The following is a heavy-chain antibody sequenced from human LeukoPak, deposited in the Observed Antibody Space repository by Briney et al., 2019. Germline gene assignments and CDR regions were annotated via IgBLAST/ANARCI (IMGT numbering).Heavy chain of an antibody. D-gene: IGHD3-3*01. V-gene: IGHV3-23*01. Sequence: GGSLRLSCAASGFTFSSYAMSWVRQAPGKGLEWASAISGSGGSTYYADSVKGRFTISRDNAKNSLYLQMNSLRAEDTAVYYCARSITYYDFWSGYYTRNYYYYGMDVWGQGTAVTVSS. CDR3: ARSITYYDFWSGYYTRNYYYYGMDV. J-gene: IGHJ6*02. CDR1: GFTFSSYA. CDR2: ISGSGGST.